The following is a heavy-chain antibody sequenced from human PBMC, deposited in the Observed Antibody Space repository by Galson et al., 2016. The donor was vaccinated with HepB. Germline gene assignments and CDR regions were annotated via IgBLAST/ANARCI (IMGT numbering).Heavy chain of an antibody. J-gene: IGHJ6*02. Sequence: SLRLSCAASGFTFSNAWMSWVCQAPGKGLEWVGRIKSKTDGGTTDYAAPVKGRFTISRDDSKNTLYLQMNSLKTEDTAVYYCTTDVGMTTATSLREDYYGMDVWGQGTTVTVSS. D-gene: IGHD4-17*01. CDR3: TTDVGMTTATSLREDYYGMDV. CDR2: IKSKTDGGTT. CDR1: GFTFSNAW. V-gene: IGHV3-15*01.